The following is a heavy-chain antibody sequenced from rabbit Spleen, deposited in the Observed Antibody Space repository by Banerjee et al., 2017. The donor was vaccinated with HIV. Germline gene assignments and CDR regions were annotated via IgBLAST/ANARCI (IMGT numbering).Heavy chain of an antibody. CDR1: GFSFSISYY. Sequence: QSLEESGGDLVKPGASLTLTCTASGFSFSISYYMCWVRQAPGKGLEWIACIDAGSSGSTYVASWAKGRFTISKTSSTTVTLQMTSLTAADTATYFCARSYGSSGYSSYYLWGQGTLVTVS. CDR2: IDAGSSGST. CDR3: ARSYGSSGYSSYYL. J-gene: IGHJ3*01. D-gene: IGHD1-1*01. V-gene: IGHV1S40*01.